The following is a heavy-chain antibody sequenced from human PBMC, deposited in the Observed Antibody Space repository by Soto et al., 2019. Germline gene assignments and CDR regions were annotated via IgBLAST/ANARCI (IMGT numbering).Heavy chain of an antibody. CDR1: GYSFSTYA. D-gene: IGHD1-1*01. J-gene: IGHJ6*02. CDR3: ARGKGMEENYYYYGLDI. CDR2: INGGTGQT. Sequence: QVQVVQSGAEVKKPGASVKVSCKASGYSFSTYAMHWVRQAPGQSLEWMGWINGGTGQTKFSQRFQDRITITRDTSGRTAYMELSSLRSEDTAVYYCARGKGMEENYYYYGLDIWGQGTTVTVSS. V-gene: IGHV1-3*01.